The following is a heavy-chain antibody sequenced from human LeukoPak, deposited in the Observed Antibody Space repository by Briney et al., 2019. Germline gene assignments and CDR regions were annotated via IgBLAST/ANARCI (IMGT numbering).Heavy chain of an antibody. CDR2: IYYSGST. CDR3: ARDRYSSGWYEAY. V-gene: IGHV4-59*01. Sequence: SETLSLTCTVSGGSISSYYWSWIRQPPGKGLEWIGYIYYSGSTNYNPSLKSRVTISVDTSKNQFSLKLSSVTAADTAVYYCARDRYSSGWYEAYWGQGTLVTVSS. D-gene: IGHD6-19*01. CDR1: GGSISSYY. J-gene: IGHJ4*02.